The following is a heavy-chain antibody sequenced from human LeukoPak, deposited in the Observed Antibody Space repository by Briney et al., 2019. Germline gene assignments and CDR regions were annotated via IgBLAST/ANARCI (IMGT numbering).Heavy chain of an antibody. Sequence: ASETLSLTCTVSGGSISSYYWSWIRQPPGKGLEWIGYIYYSGSTNYNPSLKSRVTISVDTSKNQFSLKLSSVTAADTAVYYCARRGWFDPWGQGTLVTVSS. CDR2: IYYSGST. V-gene: IGHV4-59*12. CDR3: ARRGWFDP. CDR1: GGSISSYY. J-gene: IGHJ5*02.